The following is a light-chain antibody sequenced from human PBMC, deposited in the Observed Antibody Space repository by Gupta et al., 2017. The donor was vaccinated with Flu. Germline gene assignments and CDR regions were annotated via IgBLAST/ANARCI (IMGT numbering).Light chain of an antibody. Sequence: DIQMTQSPSSLSASVGDRVTITFLASQSISSYFNWYQQKPGKAPTLLIYDASSLQTGVPPRFSSSGSGTXFTLTIXSLQPEDFATYYCQQSYSTPRTFGXGTKVEIK. CDR1: QSISSY. J-gene: IGKJ1*01. V-gene: IGKV1-39*01. CDR2: DAS. CDR3: QQSYSTPRT.